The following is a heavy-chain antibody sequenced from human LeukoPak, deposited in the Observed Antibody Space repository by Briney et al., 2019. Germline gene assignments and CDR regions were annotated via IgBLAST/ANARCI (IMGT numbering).Heavy chain of an antibody. Sequence: GGSLRLSCAASGFTFTSYAMHWVRQAPGKGLEWVAVIWYDESKKYYADSVKGRFTISRDNSKDTLYLQMNSLRVEDTAMYYCARDGGLRSSWFDYWGQGTLVTVPS. CDR1: GFTFTSYA. V-gene: IGHV3-33*01. CDR3: ARDGGLRSSWFDY. CDR2: IWYDESKK. J-gene: IGHJ4*02.